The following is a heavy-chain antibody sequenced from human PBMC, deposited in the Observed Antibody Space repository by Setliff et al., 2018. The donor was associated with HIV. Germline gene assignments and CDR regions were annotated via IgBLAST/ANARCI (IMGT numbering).Heavy chain of an antibody. J-gene: IGHJ4*02. V-gene: IGHV1-69*13. CDR1: GGTFSSYA. D-gene: IGHD3-9*01. CDR2: IIPVFDTA. Sequence: ASVKVSCKASGGTFSSYAINWVRQAPGQGLEWMGGIIPVFDTANYAQKFQGRVTITADESTSTSSMELSSLGSEDTAVYYCARDLSISNPYYDILTGPGVYWGQGTLVTVSS. CDR3: ARDLSISNPYYDILTGPGVY.